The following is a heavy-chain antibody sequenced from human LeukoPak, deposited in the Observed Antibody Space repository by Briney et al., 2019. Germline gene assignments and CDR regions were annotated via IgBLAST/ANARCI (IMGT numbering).Heavy chain of an antibody. CDR1: GYSISSGYY. V-gene: IGHV4-38-2*01. CDR3: ARRTGGSFES. J-gene: IGHJ4*02. D-gene: IGHD3-16*01. CDR2: IFHSGRT. Sequence: SETLSLTCVVSGYSISSGYYWGWIRQPPVKGLEWIGSIFHSGRTSYNPSLKSRVTILVDTSKNQFPLKQSSVTAADTAVYYCARRTGGSFESWGQGTLVTVSS.